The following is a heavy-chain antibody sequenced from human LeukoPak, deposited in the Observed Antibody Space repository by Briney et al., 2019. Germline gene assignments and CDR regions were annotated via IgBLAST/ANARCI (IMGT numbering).Heavy chain of an antibody. CDR1: GFTVSSNY. V-gene: IGHV3-66*02. D-gene: IGHD4-23*01. CDR2: IYSGGST. Sequence: PGGSLRLSCAASGFTVSSNYMSWVRQAPGKGLEWVSVIYSGGSTYYADSVKGRFTISRDNSENTLYLQMNSLRAEDTAVYYCARDQLYGGNSGYYYYYGMDVWGQGTTVTVSS. J-gene: IGHJ6*02. CDR3: ARDQLYGGNSGYYYYYGMDV.